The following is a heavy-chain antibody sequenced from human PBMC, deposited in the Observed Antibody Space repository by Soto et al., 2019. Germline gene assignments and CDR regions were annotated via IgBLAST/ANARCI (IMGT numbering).Heavy chain of an antibody. J-gene: IGHJ4*02. CDR2: FNPSGLST. Sequence: QVHLVQSGAEVKKPGASVNVSCQASGSITNHHMHWVRQAPGQGLEWMGIFNPSGLSTTYAQKFQGRVTITRDTSTSTVYMELRSPTSEDTAVYFCAKVTHRGPIAVAGPLGSWGQGTLVIVSS. V-gene: IGHV1-46*01. CDR3: AKVTHRGPIAVAGPLGS. D-gene: IGHD6-19*01. CDR1: GSITNHH.